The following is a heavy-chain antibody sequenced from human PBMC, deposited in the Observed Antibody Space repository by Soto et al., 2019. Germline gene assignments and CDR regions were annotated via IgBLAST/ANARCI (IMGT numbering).Heavy chain of an antibody. D-gene: IGHD3-9*01. CDR1: GFTFSSYS. J-gene: IGHJ6*02. CDR3: AREGATLTGYYMTTVRYYGMDV. V-gene: IGHV3-21*01. Sequence: EVQLVESGGGLVKPGGSLRLSCAVSGFTFSSYSMSWVRQAAGKGLEWVSFISSSSIYIYYADSVKGRFTISRDNAKNSPYLQMDSLRAEDTAVYYCAREGATLTGYYMTTVRYYGMDVWGQGTTVTVSS. CDR2: ISSSSIYI.